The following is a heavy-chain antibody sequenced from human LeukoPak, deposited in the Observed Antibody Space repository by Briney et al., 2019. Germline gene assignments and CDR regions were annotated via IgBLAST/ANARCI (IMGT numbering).Heavy chain of an antibody. CDR2: MYSGGST. Sequence: PGGSLRLSCAASGLTVSSNYMSWVRQAPGKRLEWVSLMYSGGSTYYADSVKGRFTISSHNSKNTLYLQMNSLRAEDTAVYYCARGGGDTYYFDYWGQGTLVTVSS. J-gene: IGHJ4*02. CDR1: GLTVSSNY. D-gene: IGHD2-21*02. CDR3: ARGGGDTYYFDY. V-gene: IGHV3-53*04.